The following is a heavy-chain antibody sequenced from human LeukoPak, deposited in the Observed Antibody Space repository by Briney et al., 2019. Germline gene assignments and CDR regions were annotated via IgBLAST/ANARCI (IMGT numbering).Heavy chain of an antibody. D-gene: IGHD5-18*01. CDR3: ARARATWIQLWLPEDLRDQASRGFDY. V-gene: IGHV4-61*01. CDR2: IYYSGST. Sequence: PSETLSLTCTVSGGSISSSSYYWSWIRQPPGKGLEWIGYIYYSGSTNYNPSLKSRVTISVDTSKNQFSLKLSSVTAADTAVYYCARARATWIQLWLPEDLRDQASRGFDYWGQGTLVTVSS. CDR1: GGSISSSSYY. J-gene: IGHJ4*02.